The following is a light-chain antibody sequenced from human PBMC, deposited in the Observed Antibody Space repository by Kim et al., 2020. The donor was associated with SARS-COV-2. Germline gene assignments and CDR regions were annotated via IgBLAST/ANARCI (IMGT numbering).Light chain of an antibody. CDR2: DNN. V-gene: IGLV1-51*01. J-gene: IGLJ3*02. CDR1: SSNIGNNY. CDR3: GTWDSSLSAV. Sequence: QSVLTQPPSVSAAPGQKVTISCSGSSSNIGNNYVSWYQQLPRTAPKLLIYDNNKRPSGIPDRFSGSKSGTSATLGITGLQTGDEADYYCGTWDSSLSAVFGGGTQLTVL.